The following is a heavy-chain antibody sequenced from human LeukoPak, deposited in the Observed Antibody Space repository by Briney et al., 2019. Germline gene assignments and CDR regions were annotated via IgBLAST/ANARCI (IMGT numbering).Heavy chain of an antibody. CDR1: GFTFSDHA. CDR2: IRGTGTTT. CDR3: AKVSWLGTLPSYHFDS. V-gene: IGHV3-23*01. Sequence: PGGSLRLSCVASGFTFSDHAMSWVRQAPGKGLEWVSAIRGTGTTTFYAASVKGRFTISRDNSKNTADLQMNSLRAEDTAVYYCAKVSWLGTLPSYHFDSWGQGTQVTVSS. J-gene: IGHJ4*02. D-gene: IGHD6-19*01.